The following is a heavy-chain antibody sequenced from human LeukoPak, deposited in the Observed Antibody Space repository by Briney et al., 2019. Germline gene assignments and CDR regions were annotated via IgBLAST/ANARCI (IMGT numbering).Heavy chain of an antibody. CDR3: ARWLDGYTPLDY. CDR2: ISMSGRYI. D-gene: IGHD5-24*01. Sequence: GGSLRLSCAASGFTFSSYWMSWVRQAPGKGLEWVASISMSGRYIHYAGSVRGRFTISRDNGRNSVYLQMTGLRIEDTATYFCARWLDGYTPLDYWGQGVLVTV. V-gene: IGHV3-21*01. CDR1: GFTFSSYW. J-gene: IGHJ4*02.